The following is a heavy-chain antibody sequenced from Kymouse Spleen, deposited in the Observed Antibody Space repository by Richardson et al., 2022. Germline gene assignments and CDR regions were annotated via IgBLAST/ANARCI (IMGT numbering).Heavy chain of an antibody. D-gene: IGHD6-6*01. V-gene: IGHV3-13*01. CDR3: ARDRNSSSSGFDY. CDR2: IGTAGDT. J-gene: IGHJ4*02. Sequence: EVQLVESGGGLVQPGGSLRLSCAASGFTFSSYDMHWVRQATGKGLEWVSAIGTAGDTYYPGSVKGRFTISRENAKNSLYLQMNSLRAGDTAVYYCARDRNSSSSGFDYWGQGTLVTVSS. CDR1: GFTFSSYD.